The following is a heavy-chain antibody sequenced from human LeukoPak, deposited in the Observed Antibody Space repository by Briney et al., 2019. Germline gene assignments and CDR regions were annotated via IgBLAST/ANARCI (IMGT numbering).Heavy chain of an antibody. CDR3: ARDQGGYDRPSYYDSSGSYYFDY. D-gene: IGHD3-22*01. CDR1: GDSVSSNSAA. CDR2: TYYRSKWYN. Sequence: SQTLSLTCAISGDSVSSNSAAWNWIRQSPSRGLEWLGRTYYRSKWYNDYAVSVKSRITINPDTSKNQFSLQLNSVTPEDSAVYYCARDQGGYDRPSYYDSSGSYYFDYWGQGTLVTVSS. J-gene: IGHJ4*02. V-gene: IGHV6-1*01.